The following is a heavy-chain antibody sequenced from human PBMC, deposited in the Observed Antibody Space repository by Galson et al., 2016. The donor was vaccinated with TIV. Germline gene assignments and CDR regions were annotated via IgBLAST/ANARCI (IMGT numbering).Heavy chain of an antibody. V-gene: IGHV2-70*11. J-gene: IGHJ4*02. CDR1: GFSLTTNEMC. D-gene: IGHD4-11*01. CDR2: IDWDDDK. CDR3: ARTYSGGAIDY. Sequence: PALVKPTQTLTLTCNFSGFSLTTNEMCVSWIRQPPGKALEWLGRIDWDDDKYYSTSLRTRLTISKDTSKNQVFLTLTNVDPVDTATYYCARTYSGGAIDYWGQGTLVTVSS.